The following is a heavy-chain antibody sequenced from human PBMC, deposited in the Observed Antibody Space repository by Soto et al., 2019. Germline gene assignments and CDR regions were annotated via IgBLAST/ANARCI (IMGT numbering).Heavy chain of an antibody. CDR3: GRHDNSPSWYLNCFDP. Sequence: SETLCLTCTVAGGSISSYYWSWIRQPAGKGLEWIGRIYTSGSTNYNRSLKSRVTMSVDTSKNQFYLKLSSVTAADTAVYYCGRHDNSPSWYLNCFDPWGQGTLVTVSS. V-gene: IGHV4-4*07. CDR2: IYTSGST. J-gene: IGHJ5*02. D-gene: IGHD6-13*01. CDR1: GGSISSYY.